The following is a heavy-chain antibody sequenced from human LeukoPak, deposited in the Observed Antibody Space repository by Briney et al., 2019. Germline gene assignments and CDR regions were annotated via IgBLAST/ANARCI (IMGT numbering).Heavy chain of an antibody. Sequence: SETLSLTCAVYGGSFSGYYWSWIRQPPGKGLEWIGEINHSGSTNYNPSLKSRVTISVDTSKNQFSLKLSSVTAADTAVYYCARRPSGNSLDYWGQGILVTVSS. CDR2: INHSGST. CDR3: ARRPSGNSLDY. CDR1: GGSFSGYY. J-gene: IGHJ4*02. D-gene: IGHD4-23*01. V-gene: IGHV4-34*01.